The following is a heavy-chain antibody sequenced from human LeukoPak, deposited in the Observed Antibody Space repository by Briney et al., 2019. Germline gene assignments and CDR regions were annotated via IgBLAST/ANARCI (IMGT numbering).Heavy chain of an antibody. CDR2: IDQDGSAD. D-gene: IGHD2-8*02. CDR3: ARGGVPFAECAY. J-gene: IGHJ4*02. Sequence: GGSLRLSGAASGFTLRTAWMSWVRQAPGKGLEWVANIDQDGSADYYADSVKGRFTISRDNGKNSLYLQMSNLRAEDTAVYFCARGGVPFAECAYWGRGTLVTVSS. CDR1: GFTLRTAW. V-gene: IGHV3-7*04.